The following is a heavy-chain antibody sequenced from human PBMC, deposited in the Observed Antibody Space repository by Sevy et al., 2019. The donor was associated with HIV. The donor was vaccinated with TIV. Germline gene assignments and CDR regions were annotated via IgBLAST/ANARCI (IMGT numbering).Heavy chain of an antibody. V-gene: IGHV4-59*01. CDR2: IYYSGST. J-gene: IGHJ5*02. Sequence: SETLSLTCTVSGGSISSYYWSWIRQPPGKGLEWIGYIYYSGSTNYNPSLKSRVTISVDTSKNQFSLKLSAVTAADTAVYYCARIPTTYYYDSSGYYPPQGCFDPWGQGTLVTVSS. CDR1: GGSISSYY. CDR3: ARIPTTYYYDSSGYYPPQGCFDP. D-gene: IGHD3-22*01.